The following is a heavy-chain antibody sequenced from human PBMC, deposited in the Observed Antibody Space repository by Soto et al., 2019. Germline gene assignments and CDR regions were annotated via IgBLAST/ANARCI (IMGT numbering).Heavy chain of an antibody. Sequence: EVQLVESGGGLVQPGGSLRLSCAASGFTFSSYDMHWVRQATGKGLEWVSAIGTAGDTYYPGSVKGRFTISRENAKNSLYLQMDRLRAGDTAVYYCARGYHYYASRGDYYFDYWGQGTLVTVSS. J-gene: IGHJ4*02. D-gene: IGHD3-22*01. CDR3: ARGYHYYASRGDYYFDY. CDR2: IGTAGDT. CDR1: GFTFSSYD. V-gene: IGHV3-13*01.